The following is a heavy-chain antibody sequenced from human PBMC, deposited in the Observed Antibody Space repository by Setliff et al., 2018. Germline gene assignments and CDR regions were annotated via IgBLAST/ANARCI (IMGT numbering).Heavy chain of an antibody. CDR1: GGSFSTYF. Sequence: SETLSLTCAVYGGSFSTYFWSWIRQPPGKGLEWIGEISHSGSANYNPSLKSRVTMSVDTSKNQFSLNLSSVTAADTAVYYCARDNRARHYMDVWGKGTTVTVSS. CDR3: ARDNRARHYMDV. CDR2: ISHSGSA. J-gene: IGHJ6*03. D-gene: IGHD3-10*01. V-gene: IGHV4-34*01.